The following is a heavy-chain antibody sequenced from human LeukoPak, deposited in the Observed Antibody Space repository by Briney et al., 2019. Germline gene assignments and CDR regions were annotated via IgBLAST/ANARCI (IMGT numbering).Heavy chain of an antibody. J-gene: IGHJ6*02. V-gene: IGHV3-30*18. CDR1: GFTFSSYG. CDR2: ISYDGSNK. Sequence: GGSLRLSCAASGFTFSSYGMHWVRQAPGKGLEWVAVISYDGSNKYYADSVKGRFTISRDNSKNTLYLQMNSLRAEDTAVYYCAKSARFCTNDVCYTNYYYGMDVWGQGTTVTVSS. CDR3: AKSARFCTNDVCYTNYYYGMDV. D-gene: IGHD2-8*01.